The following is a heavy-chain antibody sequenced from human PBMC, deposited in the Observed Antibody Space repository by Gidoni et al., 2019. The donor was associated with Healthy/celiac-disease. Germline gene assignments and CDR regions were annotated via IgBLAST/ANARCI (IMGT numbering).Heavy chain of an antibody. CDR3: ARGIVGAAAHRFDY. J-gene: IGHJ4*02. V-gene: IGHV4-59*01. CDR1: VGSFSSYY. D-gene: IGHD1-26*01. Sequence: QVQLQGSGPGLVKPSETLSLTCPVPVGSFSSYYWSWIRQPPGEGRGWIGYIYCSGSTNYHPSLNSRVTISVDTSKNQFSLKLSSVTAADTAEYYCARGIVGAAAHRFDYWGQGTLVTVSS. CDR2: IYCSGST.